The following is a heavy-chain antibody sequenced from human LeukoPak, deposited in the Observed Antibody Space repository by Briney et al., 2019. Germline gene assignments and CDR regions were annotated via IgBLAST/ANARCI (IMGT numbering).Heavy chain of an antibody. J-gene: IGHJ4*02. CDR2: INPSGGST. CDR3: ARQYCSSTSCYLIADY. CDR1: GYTFTSYY. Sequence: ASVKVSCKASGYTFTSYYMHWVRQAPGQGLEWMGIINPSGGSTSYAQKFQGRVTMTRDTSTSTVYMELSSLRSEDTAVYYCARQYCSSTSCYLIADYWGQGTLVTVSS. D-gene: IGHD2-2*01. V-gene: IGHV1-46*01.